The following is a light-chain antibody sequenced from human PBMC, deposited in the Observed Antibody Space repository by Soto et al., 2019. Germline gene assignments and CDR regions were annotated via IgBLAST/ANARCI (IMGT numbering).Light chain of an antibody. CDR3: SSYTSSSTLDV. J-gene: IGLJ1*01. Sequence: QSALTQPASVSGSPGGSITISCTGTSSDFGGYNYVSWYQQHPGKAPKLMIYDVSNRPSGVSNRSSGSKSGNTASLTISGLQAEDEADYYCSSYTSSSTLDVFGTGTKVTVL. CDR2: DVS. V-gene: IGLV2-14*01. CDR1: SSDFGGYNY.